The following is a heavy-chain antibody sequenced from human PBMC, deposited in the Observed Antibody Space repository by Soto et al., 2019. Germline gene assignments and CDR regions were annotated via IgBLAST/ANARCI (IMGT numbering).Heavy chain of an antibody. CDR2: INPNSGGT. CDR3: ARGDCSGGSCYFSTPGAMDV. J-gene: IGHJ6*03. D-gene: IGHD2-15*01. Sequence: QGLEWMGWINPNSGGTNYAQKFQGWVTMTRDTSISTAYMELSRLRSDDTAVYYCARGDCSGGSCYFSTPGAMDVWGKGTTVTVSS. V-gene: IGHV1-2*04.